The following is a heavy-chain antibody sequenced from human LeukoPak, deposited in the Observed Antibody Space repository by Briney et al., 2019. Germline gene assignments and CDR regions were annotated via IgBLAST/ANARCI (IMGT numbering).Heavy chain of an antibody. CDR3: ARGSPTYYYDCTGYYYDY. CDR1: GYSFTRYF. J-gene: IGHJ4*02. V-gene: IGHV1-46*01. D-gene: IGHD3-22*01. CDR2: INPSGGST. Sequence: ASVKVSCKGSGYSFTRYFMHWVRQAPGQGLEWMGMINPSGGSTTYAQKFQGRVTMTRDTSTSTVYIEVSSLRSDDTAVYYCARGSPTYYYDCTGYYYDYWGQGTLVTVSS.